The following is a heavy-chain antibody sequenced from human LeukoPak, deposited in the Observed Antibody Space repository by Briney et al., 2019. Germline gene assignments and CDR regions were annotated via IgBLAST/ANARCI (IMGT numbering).Heavy chain of an antibody. J-gene: IGHJ5*02. V-gene: IGHV4-61*03. Sequence: SETLSLTCSVSGGSVSSGGYHWSWIRPPPGKGLEWIGYIYHSGSANYNPSLKSRVTISVDTSKNHFSLNLSSVTAADTAVYYCARVGHLTNNWFDPWGQGSLVSVSS. CDR3: ARVGHLTNNWFDP. CDR2: IYHSGSA. CDR1: GGSVSSGGYH. D-gene: IGHD4-11*01.